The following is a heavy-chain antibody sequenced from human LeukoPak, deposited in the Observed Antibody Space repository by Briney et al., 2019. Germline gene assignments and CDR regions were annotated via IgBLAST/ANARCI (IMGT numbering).Heavy chain of an antibody. Sequence: SETLSLPCTVSGGSISSGPYYWGWIRQSPGKGLEWIGSVYYSGSTYYNPSLKSRVTISVDTSKNQFSLNLMSVTAADTAVYYCATDRYCSGGSCSSPNWFDPWGQGTLVTVSS. CDR2: VYYSGST. V-gene: IGHV4-39*07. D-gene: IGHD2-15*01. J-gene: IGHJ5*02. CDR1: GGSISSGPYY. CDR3: ATDRYCSGGSCSSPNWFDP.